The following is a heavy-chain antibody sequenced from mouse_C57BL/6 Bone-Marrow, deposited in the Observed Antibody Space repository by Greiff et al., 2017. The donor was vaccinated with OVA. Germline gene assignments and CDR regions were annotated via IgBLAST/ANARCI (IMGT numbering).Heavy chain of an antibody. Sequence: VQRVESGAELARPGASVKLSCKASGYTFTSYGISWVKQRTGQGLEWIGEIYPRSGNTYYNEKFKGKATLTADKSSSTAYMELRSLTSEDSAVYFCARDYGSGFAYWGQGTLVTVSA. CDR2: IYPRSGNT. CDR3: ARDYGSGFAY. CDR1: GYTFTSYG. D-gene: IGHD1-1*01. J-gene: IGHJ3*01. V-gene: IGHV1-81*01.